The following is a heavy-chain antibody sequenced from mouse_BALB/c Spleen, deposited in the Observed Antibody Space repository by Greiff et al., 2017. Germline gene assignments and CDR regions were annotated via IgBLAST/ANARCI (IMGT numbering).Heavy chain of an antibody. CDR3: AIKVRRYYAMDY. J-gene: IGHJ4*01. CDR2: IDPANGNT. D-gene: IGHD2-14*01. V-gene: IGHV14-3*02. Sequence: VQLQQSGAELVKPGASVKLSCTASGFNIKDTYMHWVKQRPEQGLEWIGRIDPANGNTKYDPKFQGKATITADTSSNTAYLQLSSLTSEDTAVYYCAIKVRRYYAMDYWGQGTSVTVSS. CDR1: GFNIKDTY.